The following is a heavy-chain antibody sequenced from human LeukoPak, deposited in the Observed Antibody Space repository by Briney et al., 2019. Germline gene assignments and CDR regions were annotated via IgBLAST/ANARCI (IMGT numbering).Heavy chain of an antibody. J-gene: IGHJ4*02. CDR1: GFTFSGSA. V-gene: IGHV3-73*01. Sequence: PGGSLRLSCAASGFTFSGSAMHWVRQASGKGLEWVGRIRSKANSYATAYAASVQGRFTISRDDSKNTAYLQMNSLKTEDTAVYYCTRADDFWSGYYNPYYFDYWGQGTLVTVSS. CDR2: IRSKANSYAT. D-gene: IGHD3-3*01. CDR3: TRADDFWSGYYNPYYFDY.